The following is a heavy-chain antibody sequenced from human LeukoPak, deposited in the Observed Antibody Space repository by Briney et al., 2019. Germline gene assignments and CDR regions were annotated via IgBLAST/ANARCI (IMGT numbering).Heavy chain of an antibody. CDR1: VGSICSLY. D-gene: IGHD1-26*01. Sequence: SETLSLTCTVSVGSICSLYWSCIRRSPGEGVEVCGYIYYTESTNYHHSLKSRVTISVDTSKNQFSLKLSSVTTADTAVYYCARRSNIVGATFYINYWGQGTLVTVSS. CDR2: IYYTEST. J-gene: IGHJ4*02. V-gene: IGHV4-59*01. CDR3: ARRSNIVGATFYINY.